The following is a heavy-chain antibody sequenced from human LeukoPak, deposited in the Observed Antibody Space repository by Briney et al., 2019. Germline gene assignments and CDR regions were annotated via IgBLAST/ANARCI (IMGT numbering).Heavy chain of an antibody. CDR2: ISSSGSTI. CDR3: ARGKYSFDY. V-gene: IGHV3-11*01. CDR1: GFTVSTNY. Sequence: GGSLRLFCAASGFTVSTNYMNWVRQAPGKGLEYISYISSSGSTIYYADSVKGRFTLSRDNAKNSLSLEMNSLRAEDTAVYYCARGKYSFDYWGQGTLVTVSS. J-gene: IGHJ4*02.